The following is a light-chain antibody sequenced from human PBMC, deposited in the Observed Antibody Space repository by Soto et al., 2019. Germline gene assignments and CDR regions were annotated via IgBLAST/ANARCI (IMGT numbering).Light chain of an antibody. CDR3: HQVYTYPRT. CDR1: QGVRSY. Sequence: IQLTQSPSSLSASVGDRVTITCRASQGVRSYLAWFQQRPGKAPKLLIFGASTLQNGVPARFSGGGFGTEFTLTITSLQPKDFATYYCHQVYTYPRTFGQGTKVEIK. CDR2: GAS. J-gene: IGKJ1*01. V-gene: IGKV1-9*01.